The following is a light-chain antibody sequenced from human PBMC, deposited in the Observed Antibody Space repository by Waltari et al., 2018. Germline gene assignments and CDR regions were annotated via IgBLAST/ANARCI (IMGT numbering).Light chain of an antibody. CDR3: MQVSHWPWT. CDR2: RVS. J-gene: IGKJ1*01. V-gene: IGKV2-30*01. Sequence: DVVMTQSPLSLPVTLGQPASIPCRSSQSLVSSDGHTYFNRFKQRPGQSPRRLLYRVSNRDSGVPDRFSGSGSGTDFTLRISRVEADDVGVYYCMQVSHWPWTFGQGTKVEIK. CDR1: QSLVSSDGHTY.